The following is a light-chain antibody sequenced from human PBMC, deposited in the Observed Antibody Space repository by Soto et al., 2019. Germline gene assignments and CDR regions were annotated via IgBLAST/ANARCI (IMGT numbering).Light chain of an antibody. CDR1: QDINKN. Sequence: DIQMTQSPSSLSASVGDRVAITCQASQDINKNLAWYQQKPGQPPKLLLYWASTRESGVPDRFSGSGSGTDFTLTISSQQAEDVALYYCHQYYDIPRTFGQGTKVDIK. CDR3: HQYYDIPRT. J-gene: IGKJ1*01. CDR2: WAS. V-gene: IGKV4-1*01.